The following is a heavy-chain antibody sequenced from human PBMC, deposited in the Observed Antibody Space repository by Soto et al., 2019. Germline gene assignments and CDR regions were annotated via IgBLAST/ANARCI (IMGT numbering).Heavy chain of an antibody. D-gene: IGHD3-22*01. J-gene: IGHJ6*02. CDR1: GFTFSDYS. V-gene: IGHV3-11*05. Sequence: QVQLVESGGGLAKPGGSLRLSCAASGFTFSDYSMNWIRQAPGKGLEWVSYISTGRSYTNYADSVRGRFTISRDNAKNSLYLQMNSLRAEDPAVYYCARGNRMIVALTNFYYYGVDVWGQGTTVTVSS. CDR2: ISTGRSYT. CDR3: ARGNRMIVALTNFYYYGVDV.